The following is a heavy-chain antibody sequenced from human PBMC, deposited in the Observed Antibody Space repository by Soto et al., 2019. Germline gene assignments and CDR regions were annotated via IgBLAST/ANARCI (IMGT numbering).Heavy chain of an antibody. V-gene: IGHV4-59*08. CDR3: ARRRRYYGSGSGPDYYYMDV. Sequence: SETLSLTCTVSGGSISSYHWSWIRQPPGKGLEWIGYIYYSGSTNYNPSLKSRVTISVDTSKNQFSLKLSSVTAADTAVYYCARRRRYYGSGSGPDYYYMDVWGKGTTVTVSS. CDR1: GGSISSYH. CDR2: IYYSGST. D-gene: IGHD3-10*01. J-gene: IGHJ6*03.